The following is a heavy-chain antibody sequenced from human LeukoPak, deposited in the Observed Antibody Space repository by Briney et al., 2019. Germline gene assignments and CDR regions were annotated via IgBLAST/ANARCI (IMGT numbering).Heavy chain of an antibody. D-gene: IGHD6-13*01. Sequence: ASVKVSCKVSGYTLTELSMHWVRQAPGKGLEWMGGFDPEDGETIYAQKFQGRVTMTDDTSTDTAYMELSRLRSDDTAVYYCATTPWQQLVSTPYGMDVWGQGTTVTVSS. V-gene: IGHV1-24*01. CDR1: GYTLTELS. CDR3: ATTPWQQLVSTPYGMDV. CDR2: FDPEDGET. J-gene: IGHJ6*02.